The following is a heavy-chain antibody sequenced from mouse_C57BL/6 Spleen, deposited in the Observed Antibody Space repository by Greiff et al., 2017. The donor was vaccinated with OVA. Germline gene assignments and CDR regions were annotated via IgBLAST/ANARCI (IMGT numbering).Heavy chain of an antibody. CDR1: GYTFTSYW. D-gene: IGHD1-1*01. CDR3: ARSRGYGISYGYFDV. CDR2: IYPGSGST. V-gene: IGHV1-55*01. Sequence: QVQLQQPGAELVKPGASVKMSCKASGYTFTSYWITWVKQRPGQGLEWIGDIYPGSGSTNYNEKFKSKATLTVDTSSSTAYMQLSSLTSEDSAVYYCARSRGYGISYGYFDVWGTGTTVTVSS. J-gene: IGHJ1*03.